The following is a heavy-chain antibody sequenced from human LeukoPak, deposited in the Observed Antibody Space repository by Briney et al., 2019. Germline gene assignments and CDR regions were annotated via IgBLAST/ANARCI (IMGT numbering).Heavy chain of an antibody. V-gene: IGHV4-31*03. D-gene: IGHD2-2*02. J-gene: IGHJ5*01. CDR3: ARVGYCSSTSCYSFGWFDS. CDR1: GGSISSGGYY. Sequence: SETLSLTCTVSGGSISSGGYYWSWIRQHPGKGLEWIGYIYYSGSTYYNPSLKSRVTISVDTSKNQFSLKLSSVTAADTAVYYCARVGYCSSTSCYSFGWFDSWGQGTLVTVSS. CDR2: IYYSGST.